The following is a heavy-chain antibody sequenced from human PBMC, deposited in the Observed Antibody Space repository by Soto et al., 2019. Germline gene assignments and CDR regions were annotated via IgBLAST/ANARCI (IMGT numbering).Heavy chain of an antibody. Sequence: GGSLRLSCAASGFTFSSYAMHWVRQAPGKGLEWVAVISYDGSNKYYADSVKGRFTISRDNSKNTLYLQMNSLRAEDTAVYYCARDGYSYAHYFDYWGQGTLVTVSS. V-gene: IGHV3-30-3*01. CDR3: ARDGYSYAHYFDY. CDR1: GFTFSSYA. D-gene: IGHD5-18*01. CDR2: ISYDGSNK. J-gene: IGHJ4*02.